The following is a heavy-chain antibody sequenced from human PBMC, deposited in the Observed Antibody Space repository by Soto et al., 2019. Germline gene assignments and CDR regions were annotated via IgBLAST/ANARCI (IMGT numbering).Heavy chain of an antibody. D-gene: IGHD6-19*01. CDR3: AHSGYLSGWQFDY. Sequence: QITLKESGPTLVKPTRTLTLTCTFSGSSLSTSGVAVGWIRQPPGKALEWLALIYWDDDQRYSPSLKNRLSITTDTSKSQVVPTMTDMDPVDTATYYCAHSGYLSGWQFDYWGQGTLVTVSS. CDR1: GSSLSTSGVA. V-gene: IGHV2-5*02. CDR2: IYWDDDQ. J-gene: IGHJ4*02.